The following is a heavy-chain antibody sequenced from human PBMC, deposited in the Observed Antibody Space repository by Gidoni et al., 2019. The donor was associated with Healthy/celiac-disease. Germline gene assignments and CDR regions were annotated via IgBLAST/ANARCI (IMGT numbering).Heavy chain of an antibody. Sequence: QVQLQESGSGLVKPAETLSLTCPDAGGSISSYYWSWIRQPAGKGLEWIGRIYTSGRTNSNPALKSRVTMSVDTSKNQFSLKLSSVTAADTAVYYCARDGVRGVIDVWGQGTTVTVSS. CDR1: GGSISSYY. D-gene: IGHD3-10*01. CDR2: IYTSGRT. CDR3: ARDGVRGVIDV. J-gene: IGHJ6*02. V-gene: IGHV4-4*07.